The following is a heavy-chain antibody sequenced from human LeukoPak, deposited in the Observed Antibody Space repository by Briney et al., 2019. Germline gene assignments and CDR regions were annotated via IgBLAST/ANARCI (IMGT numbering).Heavy chain of an antibody. J-gene: IGHJ4*02. CDR2: INPNSGGT. CDR3: ATYYSDTSARD. Sequence: GASVKVSCKASGHIFTAYYMFWVRQAPGQGLEWMGWINPNSGGTNLAPNFQGRVTLTSDTSISTAYMELSGLTSDNTAVYFCATYYSDTSARDWGLGTLVTVSS. D-gene: IGHD3-10*01. V-gene: IGHV1-2*02. CDR1: GHIFTAYY.